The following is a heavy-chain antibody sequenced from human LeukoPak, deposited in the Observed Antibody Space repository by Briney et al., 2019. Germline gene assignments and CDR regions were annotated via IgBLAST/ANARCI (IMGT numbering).Heavy chain of an antibody. Sequence: SETLSLTCAVYGESLSKYYWTWIRQSPGKGLECIGEIKHRGITNLNPSRKSRVTLSVDTSKHQFSLKLTSVTAADAAVYYSASSVGSTDYWGQGTLVTVSS. CDR1: GESLSKYY. CDR2: IKHRGIT. J-gene: IGHJ4*02. D-gene: IGHD1-26*01. CDR3: ASSVGSTDY. V-gene: IGHV4-34*01.